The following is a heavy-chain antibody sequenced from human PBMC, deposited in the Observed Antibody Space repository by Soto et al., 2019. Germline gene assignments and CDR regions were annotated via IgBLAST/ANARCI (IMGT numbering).Heavy chain of an antibody. V-gene: IGHV1-69*12. J-gene: IGHJ6*02. CDR3: ARDRMEYYDFWSGPSSNYYYYGMDV. CDR1: GGTFSSYA. CDR2: IIPIFGTA. Sequence: QVQLVQSGAEVKKPGSSVKVSCKASGGTFSSYAISWVRQAPGQGLEWMGGIIPIFGTANYAQKFQGRVTITADESTSTADMELSSLRSEDTAVYYCARDRMEYYDFWSGPSSNYYYYGMDVWGQGTTVTVSS. D-gene: IGHD3-3*01.